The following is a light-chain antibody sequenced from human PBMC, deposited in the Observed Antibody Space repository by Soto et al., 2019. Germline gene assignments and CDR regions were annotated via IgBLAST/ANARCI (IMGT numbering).Light chain of an antibody. Sequence: QSVLTQPRSVSESPGQSVTISCTGTSSDVGGYNFVSWYQQYPGKAPKLMIYDVSKRPSGVPDRFSGSKSGNTASLTISGLQAEDEADYYCCSYAGSYAYVFGTGTKVTV. CDR2: DVS. J-gene: IGLJ1*01. CDR1: SSDVGGYNF. CDR3: CSYAGSYAYV. V-gene: IGLV2-11*01.